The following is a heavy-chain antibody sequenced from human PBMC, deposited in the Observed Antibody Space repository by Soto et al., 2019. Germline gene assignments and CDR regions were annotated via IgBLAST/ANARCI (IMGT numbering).Heavy chain of an antibody. Sequence: QVQLVQSGAEVKKPGASVKVSCKASGYIFTNYDINWVRQATGQGLEYLGWINPNSGNTGYVQKFKGRVTMTRNTSINTAYMELNSLRSEDTAVYYCARGIKYGDYSRWGYPWGQGTLVTVSS. CDR2: INPNSGNT. D-gene: IGHD4-17*01. V-gene: IGHV1-8*01. CDR1: GYIFTNYD. J-gene: IGHJ5*02. CDR3: ARGIKYGDYSRWGYP.